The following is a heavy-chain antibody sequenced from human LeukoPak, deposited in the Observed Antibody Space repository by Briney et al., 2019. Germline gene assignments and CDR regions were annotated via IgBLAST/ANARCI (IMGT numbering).Heavy chain of an antibody. CDR1: GGAFISSIYY. Sequence: PSETLSLTCTVSGGAFISSIYYWVWIRQPPGKGLEWIASIYYSGSTNYNPSLKSRVTISVDTSKNQFSLKLSSVTAADTAVYYCARTAYCGGDCSAFDYWGQGTLVTVSS. J-gene: IGHJ4*02. CDR2: IYYSGST. V-gene: IGHV4-39*07. CDR3: ARTAYCGGDCSAFDY. D-gene: IGHD2-21*02.